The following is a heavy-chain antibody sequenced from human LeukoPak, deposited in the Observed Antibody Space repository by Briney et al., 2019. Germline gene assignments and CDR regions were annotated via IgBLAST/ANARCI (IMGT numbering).Heavy chain of an antibody. J-gene: IGHJ1*01. D-gene: IGHD3-16*01. Sequence: GGSLRLSCAASGFTFSSYEMNWVRQAPGKGLVWVSRINSDGSSTSYADSVKGRFTISRDNAKNTLYLQMNSLRAEDTAVYYCARGFMIIGTTPYFQHWGQGTLVTVSS. CDR3: ARGFMIIGTTPYFQH. CDR2: INSDGSST. V-gene: IGHV3-74*01. CDR1: GFTFSSYE.